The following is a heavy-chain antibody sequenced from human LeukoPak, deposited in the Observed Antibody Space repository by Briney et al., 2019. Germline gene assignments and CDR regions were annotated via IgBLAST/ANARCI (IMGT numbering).Heavy chain of an antibody. V-gene: IGHV3-30*01. CDR3: AKGGAIMFAFGGALDF. CDR1: GFTFSSYA. J-gene: IGHJ4*02. Sequence: PGKSLRLSCAASGFTFSSYAMHWVRQAPGKGLEWAAVISYVGSNKYYADSAKGRFTISRDNSKNTLSLQMNSLRAEDTAVYYCAKGGAIMFAFGGALDFWGQGTLVTVSS. CDR2: ISYVGSNK. D-gene: IGHD3-16*01.